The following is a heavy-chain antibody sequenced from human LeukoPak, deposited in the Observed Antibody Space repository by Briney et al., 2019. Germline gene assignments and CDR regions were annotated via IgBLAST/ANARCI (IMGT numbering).Heavy chain of an antibody. D-gene: IGHD5-24*01. V-gene: IGHV3-73*01. J-gene: IGHJ4*02. Sequence: GGSLRLSCAASGFTFSSYWMSWVRQASGKGLEWVGRIRSKANSYATAYAASVKGRFTISRDDSKNTAYLQMNSLKTEDTAVYYCTRLEDKRDYWGQGTLVTVSS. CDR2: IRSKANSYAT. CDR3: TRLEDKRDY. CDR1: GFTFSSYW.